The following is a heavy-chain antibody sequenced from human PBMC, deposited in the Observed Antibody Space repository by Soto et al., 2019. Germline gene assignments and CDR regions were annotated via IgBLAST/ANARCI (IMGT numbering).Heavy chain of an antibody. J-gene: IGHJ4*02. CDR3: VRDHIWSFDY. V-gene: IGHV3-48*01. D-gene: IGHD3-10*01. Sequence: EVQLVESGGGLVQPGGSLRLSCAASGFTFSSYTMNWVRQAPGKGLEWGSYISVSGSYMYYAGSVKGRFTISRDNAKNSMSLQMNSLRAEDTAVYYCVRDHIWSFDYWGQGTPVTVSS. CDR1: GFTFSSYT. CDR2: ISVSGSYM.